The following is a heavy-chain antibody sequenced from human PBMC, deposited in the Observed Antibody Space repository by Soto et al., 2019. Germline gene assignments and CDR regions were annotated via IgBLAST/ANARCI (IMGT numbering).Heavy chain of an antibody. Sequence: GGSLRLSCATSGFTFSSYNMNWVRQAPGRGLEWVSSISTRGSYINYAETVKGRFTISRDNANNSLYLQMNSLRVEDTAVFYCARGLGYFSGRSCYSYDDYDKNWFDLRGQGTLVTVSS. J-gene: IGHJ5*02. D-gene: IGHD2-15*01. CDR1: GFTFSSYN. CDR2: ISTRGSYI. CDR3: ARGLGYFSGRSCYSYDDYDKNWFDL. V-gene: IGHV3-21*01.